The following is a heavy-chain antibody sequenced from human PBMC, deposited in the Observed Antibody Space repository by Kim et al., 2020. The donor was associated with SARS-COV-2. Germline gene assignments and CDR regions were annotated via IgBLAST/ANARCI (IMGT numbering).Heavy chain of an antibody. CDR3: ARESYVAGNDY. Sequence: GGSLRLSCAASGFTFSSYEMNWVRQAPGKGLEWVSYISPSGSTIKYADSVKGRFTLSRDNAKNSLYLQMNSLRAEDTAVYYCARESYVAGNDYWGQGTLVTVSS. J-gene: IGHJ4*02. V-gene: IGHV3-48*03. D-gene: IGHD6-19*01. CDR2: ISPSGSTI. CDR1: GFTFSSYE.